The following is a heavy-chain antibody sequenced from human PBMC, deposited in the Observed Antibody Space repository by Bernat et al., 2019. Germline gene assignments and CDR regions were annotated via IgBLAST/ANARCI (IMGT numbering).Heavy chain of an antibody. V-gene: IGHV3-53*04. J-gene: IGHJ3*02. CDR2: IYSGGST. Sequence: EVQLVESGGGLVQPGGSLRLSCAASGFTVSSNYMSWVRQAPGKGLEWVSVIYSGGSTYYADSVKGRFTISRHNSKNTLYLQMNSLRAEDTAVYYCARAPFTENDAFDIWGQGTMVTVSS. CDR1: GFTVSSNY. CDR3: ARAPFTENDAFDI.